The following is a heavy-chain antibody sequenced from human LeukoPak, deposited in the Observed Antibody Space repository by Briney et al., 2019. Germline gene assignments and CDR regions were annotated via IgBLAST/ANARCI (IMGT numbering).Heavy chain of an antibody. CDR2: IIPISGTA. CDR1: GGTFSSYA. Sequence: SVTVSCTASGGTFSSYAISWVRQAPGQGLEWMGGIIPISGTANYAQKFQGRVTITADESTSTAYMELSSLRSEDTAVYYCARAPYYGSGSLSYYYYGMDVWGQGTTVTVSS. CDR3: ARAPYYGSGSLSYYYYGMDV. V-gene: IGHV1-69*13. J-gene: IGHJ6*02. D-gene: IGHD3-10*01.